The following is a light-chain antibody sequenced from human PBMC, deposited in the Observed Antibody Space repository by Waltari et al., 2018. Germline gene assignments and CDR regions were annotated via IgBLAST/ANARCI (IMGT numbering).Light chain of an antibody. CDR3: SSYAGSSKGV. CDR2: AVR. Sequence: QSALTQPASVSGSPGQSITISCTGTSSDVGNYKRVSWYQQPPGKAPKLMIYAVRKRPSGVSDRFSGSKSGYMASLTISGLQPEDEAEYFCSSYAGSSKGVFGGGTKVTVL. V-gene: IGLV2-23*02. CDR1: SSDVGNYKR. J-gene: IGLJ2*01.